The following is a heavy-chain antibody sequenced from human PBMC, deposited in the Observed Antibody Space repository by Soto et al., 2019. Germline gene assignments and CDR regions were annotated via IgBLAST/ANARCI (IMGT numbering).Heavy chain of an antibody. CDR1: GGSMSSGAYY. D-gene: IGHD3-22*01. J-gene: IGHJ4*02. Sequence: SETLSLTCSVSGGSMSSGAYYWSWIRHHPVKGLEWIAYIYHTGNTYYNPSLRSRTTISVDTSENQFSLKLTSVTDADTAVYYCASSYSGYLDNWGQGTLVTVSS. CDR3: ASSYSGYLDN. CDR2: IYHTGNT. V-gene: IGHV4-31*03.